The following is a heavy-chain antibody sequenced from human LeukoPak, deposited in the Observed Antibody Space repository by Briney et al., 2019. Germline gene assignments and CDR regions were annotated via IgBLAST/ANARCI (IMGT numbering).Heavy chain of an antibody. Sequence: GGSLRLSCAASGFTVSSNYMSWVRQAPGKGLEWVSSIYSAGSTNYADSVRGRFTISRDNSKNTLYLQMNSLGVEDTAVYYCARPGAPDAFDIWGRGTMVTVSS. CDR1: GFTVSSNY. CDR2: IYSAGST. CDR3: ARPGAPDAFDI. J-gene: IGHJ3*02. D-gene: IGHD1-26*01. V-gene: IGHV3-53*01.